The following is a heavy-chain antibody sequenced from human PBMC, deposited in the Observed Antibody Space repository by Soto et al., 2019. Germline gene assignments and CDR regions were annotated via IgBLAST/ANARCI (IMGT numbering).Heavy chain of an antibody. D-gene: IGHD3-9*01. J-gene: IGHJ4*02. V-gene: IGHV3-23*01. CDR3: AKGWQYYDILTGYYY. Sequence: PGGSLRLSCKASGFTFSDYSMTWVRQAPGKGLEWVSSITGSGGTTYYADSVEDRFTISRDNSKNTLYLQINSLKAEDTAVYYCAKGWQYYDILTGYYYWGQGXLVTVSS. CDR1: GFTFSDYS. CDR2: ITGSGGTT.